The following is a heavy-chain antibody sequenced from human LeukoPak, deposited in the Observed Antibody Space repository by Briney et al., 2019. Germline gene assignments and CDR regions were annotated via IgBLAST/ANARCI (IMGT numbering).Heavy chain of an antibody. CDR3: ARVLRGVLLWFGETDMNPLDY. J-gene: IGHJ4*02. D-gene: IGHD3-10*01. V-gene: IGHV4-38-2*02. Sequence: SETLSLTCTVSGYSISSGYYWGWIRQPPGKGLEWIGSIYHSGSTYYNPSLKSRVTISVDTSKSQFSLKLSSVTAADTAVYYCARVLRGVLLWFGETDMNPLDYWGQGTLVTVSS. CDR1: GYSISSGYY. CDR2: IYHSGST.